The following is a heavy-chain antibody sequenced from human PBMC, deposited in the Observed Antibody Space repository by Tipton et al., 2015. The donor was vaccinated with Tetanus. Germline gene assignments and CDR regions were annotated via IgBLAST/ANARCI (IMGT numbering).Heavy chain of an antibody. Sequence: QLVQSGAEVKKPGESLTISCKGSGYSFTTYWITWARQMPGKGLEWMGMIFPDDSDTRYSPSFQGHVTFSVDKSTSTVYLQWSSLKASDTAMYFCARMYSTSSPFDHWGQGTLVAVSS. D-gene: IGHD6-6*01. J-gene: IGHJ4*02. CDR2: IFPDDSDT. V-gene: IGHV5-51*01. CDR3: ARMYSTSSPFDH. CDR1: GYSFTTYW.